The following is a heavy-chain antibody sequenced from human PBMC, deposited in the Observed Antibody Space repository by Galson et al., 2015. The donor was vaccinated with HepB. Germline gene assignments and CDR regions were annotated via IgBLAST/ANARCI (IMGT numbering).Heavy chain of an antibody. J-gene: IGHJ4*02. D-gene: IGHD2-15*01. Sequence: SVKVSCKASGYTFTSYYMHWVRQAPGQGLEWMGIINPSGGSTSYAQKFQGRVTMTRDTSTSTVYMELSSLRSEDTAVYYCARDPYSYCTGGSCYPGSDNGDYWGQGTLVTVSS. CDR1: GYTFTSYY. CDR2: INPSGGST. V-gene: IGHV1-46*03. CDR3: ARDPYSYCTGGSCYPGSDNGDY.